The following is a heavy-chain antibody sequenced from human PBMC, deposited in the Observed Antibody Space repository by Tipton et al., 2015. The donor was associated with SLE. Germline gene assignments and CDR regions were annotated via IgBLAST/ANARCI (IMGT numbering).Heavy chain of an antibody. V-gene: IGHV4-59*11. CDR3: ARDLDRSGIDY. CDR1: GGSISSHY. Sequence: TLSLTCTVSGGSISSHYWSWIRQPPGKGLEWIGYIYYSGSTNYNPSLKSRVTISVDTSKNQFSLKLSSVTAADTAVYYCARDLDRSGIDYWGQGTLVTVSS. CDR2: IYYSGST. J-gene: IGHJ4*02. D-gene: IGHD3-3*01.